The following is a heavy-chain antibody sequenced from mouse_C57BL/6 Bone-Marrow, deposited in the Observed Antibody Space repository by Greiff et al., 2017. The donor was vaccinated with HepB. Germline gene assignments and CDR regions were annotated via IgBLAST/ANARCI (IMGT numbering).Heavy chain of an antibody. J-gene: IGHJ1*03. CDR2: IHPNSGST. D-gene: IGHD1-1*01. CDR3: ARDTTVVALYWYFDV. Sequence: QVHVKQSGAELVKPGASVKLSCKASGYTFTSYWMHWVKQRPGQGLEWIGMIHPNSGSTNYNEKFKSKATLTVDKSSSTAYMQLSSLTSEDSAVYYCARDTTVVALYWYFDVWGTGTTVTVSS. V-gene: IGHV1-64*01. CDR1: GYTFTSYW.